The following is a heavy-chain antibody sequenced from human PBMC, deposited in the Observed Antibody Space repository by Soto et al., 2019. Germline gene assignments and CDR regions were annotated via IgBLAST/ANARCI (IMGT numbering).Heavy chain of an antibody. J-gene: IGHJ6*02. D-gene: IGHD3-22*01. V-gene: IGHV3-30*18. CDR2: ISYDGSNK. CDR3: AKDSAREGLFIYGMDV. CDR1: GFTFSSYG. Sequence: QVQLVESGGGVVQPGRSLRLSCAASGFTFSSYGMHWVRQAPGKGLEWVAVISYDGSNKYYADSVKGRFTISRDNSKNTLYLQMNRLRAEDTAVYYCAKDSAREGLFIYGMDVWGQGTTVTVSS.